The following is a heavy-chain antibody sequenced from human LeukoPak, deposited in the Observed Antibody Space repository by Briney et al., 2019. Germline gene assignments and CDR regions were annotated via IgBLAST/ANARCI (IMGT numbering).Heavy chain of an antibody. CDR3: ARDPNYYYYYYGMDV. J-gene: IGHJ6*02. CDR2: ISYDGSNK. CDR1: GFTFSRYG. D-gene: IGHD2-8*01. Sequence: GGSLRLSCAASGFTFSRYGMHWVRQAPGKGLEWVAVISYDGSNKYYADSVKGRFTISRDNSKNTLYLQMNGLRAEDTAVYYCARDPNYYYYYYGMDVWGQGTTVTVSS. V-gene: IGHV3-30*03.